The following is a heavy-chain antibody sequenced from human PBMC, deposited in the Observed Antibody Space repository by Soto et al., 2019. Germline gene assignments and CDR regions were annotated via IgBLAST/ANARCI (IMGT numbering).Heavy chain of an antibody. CDR2: IYSGGST. V-gene: IGHV3-53*01. CDR3: ARAVTTSFGFDY. J-gene: IGHJ4*02. D-gene: IGHD4-17*01. Sequence: EVQLVESGGGLIQPGGSLRLSCAASGFTVSSNYMSWVRQAPGKGLEWVSVIYSGGSTYYADSVKGRFTISRDNAKNTLYLQMNSLRAEDTAVYYCARAVTTSFGFDYWGQGTLVTVSA. CDR1: GFTVSSNY.